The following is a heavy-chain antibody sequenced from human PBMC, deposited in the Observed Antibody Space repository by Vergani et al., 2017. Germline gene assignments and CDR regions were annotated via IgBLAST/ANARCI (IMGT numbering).Heavy chain of an antibody. J-gene: IGHJ5*02. CDR2: ISAYNGNK. Sequence: QVQLVQSGAEVKKPGAPVKVSCKASGYTFTSYGISWVRQAPGQGLEWMGWISAYNGNKNHAQRRQGRVTMTTDTSTSTVYMELRSLRSDDTAVYYCARQRIAVAGWASLQIWFDPWGQGTLVTVSS. CDR3: ARQRIAVAGWASLQIWFDP. D-gene: IGHD6-19*01. V-gene: IGHV1-18*01. CDR1: GYTFTSYG.